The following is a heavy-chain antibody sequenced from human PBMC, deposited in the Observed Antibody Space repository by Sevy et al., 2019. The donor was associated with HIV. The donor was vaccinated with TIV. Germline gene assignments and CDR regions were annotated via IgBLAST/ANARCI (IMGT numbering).Heavy chain of an antibody. CDR3: ARDCSSTSCLWGLDV. Sequence: GGSLRLSCAASGFTCSTYWMSWVRQAPGKGLEWVANIKKDGSEKYYVDSVKGRFTISRDNAKNSLHLQMKSLRAEDTAVYYCARDCSSTSCLWGLDVWGQGTTVTVSS. V-gene: IGHV3-7*03. CDR1: GFTCSTYW. J-gene: IGHJ6*02. CDR2: IKKDGSEK. D-gene: IGHD2-2*01.